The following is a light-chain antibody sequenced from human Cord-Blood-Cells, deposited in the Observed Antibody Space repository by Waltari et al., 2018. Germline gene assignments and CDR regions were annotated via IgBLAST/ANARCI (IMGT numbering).Light chain of an antibody. CDR1: SSDVGSYNL. J-gene: IGLJ3*02. V-gene: IGLV2-23*01. Sequence: QSALTQPASVPGSPGQSITISCTGNSSDVGSYNLVSWYQQHPGKAPKLMIYEGSKRPSGVSNRFSGSKSGNTASLTISGLQAEDEADYYCCSYAGSSTLVFGGGTKLTVL. CDR3: CSYAGSSTLV. CDR2: EGS.